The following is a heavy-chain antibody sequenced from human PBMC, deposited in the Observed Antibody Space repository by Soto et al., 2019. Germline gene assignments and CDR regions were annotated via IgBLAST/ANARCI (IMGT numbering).Heavy chain of an antibody. CDR1: GGILNSYI. D-gene: IGHD2-21*01. CDR3: AKAKWIAAAIGDPHYYFYGLDV. CDR2: IIPIQNIA. V-gene: IGHV1-69*02. Sequence: QVQLVQSGAEVKKPGSSVKVSCRASGGILNSYIISWMRQAPGQGLEWVGRIIPIQNIAVYAQKFEGRVTITADKSTNTAYMEVRSLTSEDTAVYYCAKAKWIAAAIGDPHYYFYGLDVWGQGTTVTVYS. J-gene: IGHJ6*02.